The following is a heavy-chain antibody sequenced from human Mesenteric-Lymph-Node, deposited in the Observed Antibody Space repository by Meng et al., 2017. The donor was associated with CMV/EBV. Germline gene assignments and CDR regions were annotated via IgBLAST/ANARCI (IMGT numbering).Heavy chain of an antibody. CDR2: INTDTGGT. Sequence: FRSYAINWVRPAPGQGLEWMGRINTDTGGTNYAQKFQGRVTMTSDTSITTAYMELNTLRSDDTAIYYCARGSGYCTSDICYQAYYFDSWGQGTLVTVSS. CDR3: ARGSGYCTSDICYQAYYFDS. CDR1: FRSYA. D-gene: IGHD2-2*03. J-gene: IGHJ4*02. V-gene: IGHV1-2*06.